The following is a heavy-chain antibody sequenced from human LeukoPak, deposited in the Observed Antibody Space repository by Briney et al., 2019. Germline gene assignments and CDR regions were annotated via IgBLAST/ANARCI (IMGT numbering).Heavy chain of an antibody. CDR2: ISGSGGIT. CDR1: GFTFSSYA. J-gene: IGHJ4*02. D-gene: IGHD3-16*02. V-gene: IGHV3-23*01. Sequence: SGGSLRLSCAASGFTFSSYAMTWVRQAPGKGLEWVSAISGSGGITNYADSVKGRFTISRDNSKNTLYLQMNSLRAEDTAVYYCARSLSSRFSGPRRPYYFDYWGQGTLVTVSS. CDR3: ARSLSSRFSGPRRPYYFDY.